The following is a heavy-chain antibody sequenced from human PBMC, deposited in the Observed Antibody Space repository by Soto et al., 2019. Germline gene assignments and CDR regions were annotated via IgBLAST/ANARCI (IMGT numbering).Heavy chain of an antibody. CDR3: ARDHRTIFGLVIPFDH. CDR2: ISSSSSYI. Sequence: VPLVESGGGRVRPGGSLRLSCAASGFTFSSYSMNWVRQAPGKGLEWVSSISSSSSYIYYPDSVKGRFTMSRDNAKNSLYLQMNSLRAEDTAVYYCARDHRTIFGLVIPFDHWGQEPWSPSPQ. D-gene: IGHD3-3*01. J-gene: IGHJ4*01. V-gene: IGHV3-21*01. CDR1: GFTFSSYS.